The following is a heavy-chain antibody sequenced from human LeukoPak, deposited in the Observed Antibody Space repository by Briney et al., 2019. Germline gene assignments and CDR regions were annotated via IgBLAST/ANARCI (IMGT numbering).Heavy chain of an antibody. CDR2: IYHTGST. V-gene: IGHV4-39*01. D-gene: IGHD6-19*01. CDR3: ARRPDGSGWL. J-gene: IGHJ4*02. CDR1: GDSISSHNDY. Sequence: SETLSLICTVSGDSISSHNDYWGWIRQPPGKGLEWIGSIYHTGSTYYNPTLKSRVTISVGTSRIQFSLKVISVTAADTAVYYCARRPDGSGWLWGQGTLVTVSS.